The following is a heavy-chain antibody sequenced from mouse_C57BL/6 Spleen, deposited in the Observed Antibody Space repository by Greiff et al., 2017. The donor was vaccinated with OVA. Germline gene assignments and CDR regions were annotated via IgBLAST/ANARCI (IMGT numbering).Heavy chain of an antibody. CDR2: IWSGGST. D-gene: IGHD1-1*01. CDR1: GFSLTSYG. CDR3: ARTLDYGSSWFAY. V-gene: IGHV2-2*01. J-gene: IGHJ3*01. Sequence: QVQLKESGPGLVQPSQSLSITCTVSGFSLTSYGVHWVRQSPGTGLEWLGVIWSGGSTDYNAAFISRLSISKDNSKSQVFFKMNSLQADDTAIYYCARTLDYGSSWFAYWGQGTLVTVSA.